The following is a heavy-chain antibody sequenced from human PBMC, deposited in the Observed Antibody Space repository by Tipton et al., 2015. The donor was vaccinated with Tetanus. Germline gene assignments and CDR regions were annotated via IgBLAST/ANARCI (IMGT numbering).Heavy chain of an antibody. Sequence: TLSLTCSVSGGSISSYFWSWIRQSPGQGLEWIGLIYYSGSTSYNPSLKSRVTISVDTSKNQLSLKLTSVTAADTAVDYCATMNPVDWYFDLWGRDALVTVSS. CDR1: GGSISSYF. V-gene: IGHV4-59*01. J-gene: IGHJ2*01. CDR2: IYYSGST. CDR3: ATMNPVDWYFDL. D-gene: IGHD3-22*01.